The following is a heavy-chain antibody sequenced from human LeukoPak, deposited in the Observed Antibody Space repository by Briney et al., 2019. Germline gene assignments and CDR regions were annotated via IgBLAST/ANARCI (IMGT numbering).Heavy chain of an antibody. Sequence: GGSLRLSCAASGFTFSSYGMSWVRQAPGKGLEWVSAISGSGGSTYYADSVKGRFTISRDNSKNSLYLQTNSLRTEDTALYYCARGGIAARGYYYYYMDVWGKGTTVTVSS. CDR2: ISGSGGST. V-gene: IGHV3-23*01. J-gene: IGHJ6*03. CDR3: ARGGIAARGYYYYYMDV. CDR1: GFTFSSYG. D-gene: IGHD6-6*01.